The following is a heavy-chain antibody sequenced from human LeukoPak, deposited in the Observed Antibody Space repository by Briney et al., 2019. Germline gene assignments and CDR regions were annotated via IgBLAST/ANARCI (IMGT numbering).Heavy chain of an antibody. CDR2: IIPILGIA. CDR1: GGTFSSYA. D-gene: IGHD5-12*01. J-gene: IGHJ4*02. V-gene: IGHV1-69*04. Sequence: SVKVSCKASGGTFSSYAVSWVRQAPGQGLEWMGRIIPILGIANYAQKFQGRVTITADKSTSTAYMELSSLRSEDTAVYYCARDVGIVATIVYFDYWGQGTLVTVSS. CDR3: ARDVGIVATIVYFDY.